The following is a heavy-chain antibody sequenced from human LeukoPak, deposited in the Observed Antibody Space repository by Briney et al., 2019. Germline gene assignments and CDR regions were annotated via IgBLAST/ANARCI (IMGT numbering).Heavy chain of an antibody. CDR2: IRSSGSTI. CDR1: GFSFSTYS. CDR3: ARDPAHSSGPFDC. J-gene: IGHJ4*02. D-gene: IGHD3-22*01. Sequence: GGSLRLSCAASGFSFSTYSMNWVRQAPGKGGEWGSYIRSSGSTIYYAHSVKGRFTISRDNAKNSLYLQMNSLRDEDTAVYYCARDPAHSSGPFDCWGQGTLVTVSS. V-gene: IGHV3-48*02.